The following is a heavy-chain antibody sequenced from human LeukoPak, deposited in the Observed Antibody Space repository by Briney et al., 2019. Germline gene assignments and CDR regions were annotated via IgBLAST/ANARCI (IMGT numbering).Heavy chain of an antibody. J-gene: IGHJ4*02. CDR3: AKDTSFYGDYGESIDY. Sequence: GGSLRLSCAASGFTFSSYAMHWVRQAPGKGLEWVAVISYDGSNKYYADSVKGRFTISRDNSKNTLYLQMNSLRAEDTAVYYCAKDTSFYGDYGESIDYWGQGTLVTVSS. CDR1: GFTFSSYA. V-gene: IGHV3-30-3*01. D-gene: IGHD4-17*01. CDR2: ISYDGSNK.